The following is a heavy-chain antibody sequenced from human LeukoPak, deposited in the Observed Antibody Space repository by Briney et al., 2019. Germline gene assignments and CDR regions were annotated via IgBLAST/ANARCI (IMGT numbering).Heavy chain of an antibody. Sequence: GGSLRLSCAASGFTFSTYTMNWVRQAPGKGLEWVSYISSSSSAIYYADSVKGRFTISRDNSKNTLYLQMNSLRAEDTAVYYCAKAREGGAFDYWGQGTLVTVSS. J-gene: IGHJ4*02. D-gene: IGHD3-16*01. CDR3: AKAREGGAFDY. V-gene: IGHV3-48*01. CDR2: ISSSSSAI. CDR1: GFTFSTYT.